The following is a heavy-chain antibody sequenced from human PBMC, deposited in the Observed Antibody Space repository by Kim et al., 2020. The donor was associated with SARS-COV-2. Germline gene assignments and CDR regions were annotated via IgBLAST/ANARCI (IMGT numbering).Heavy chain of an antibody. CDR1: GGTFSSYA. D-gene: IGHD5-12*01. V-gene: IGHV1-69*13. CDR3: AREVEVYIVATWRDYYYYGMDV. CDR2: IIPIFGTA. Sequence: SVKVSCKASGGTFSSYAISWVRQAPGQGLEWMGGIIPIFGTANYAQKFQGRVTITADESTSTAYMELSSLRSEDTAVYYCAREVEVYIVATWRDYYYYGMDVWGQGTTVTVSS. J-gene: IGHJ6*02.